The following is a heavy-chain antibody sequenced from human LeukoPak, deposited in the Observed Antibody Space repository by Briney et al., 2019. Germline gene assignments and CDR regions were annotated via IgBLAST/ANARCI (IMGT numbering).Heavy chain of an antibody. CDR3: ARLMGSAGSPYFQH. J-gene: IGHJ1*01. V-gene: IGHV3-11*01. CDR2: ISSSGSTI. D-gene: IGHD3-16*01. Sequence: PGVSLRLSCAASGFTFSDYYMSWIRQAPGKGLEWVSYISSSGSTIYYADSVKGRFTISRDNAKNSLYLQMNSLRAEDTAVYYCARLMGSAGSPYFQHWGQGTLVTVSS. CDR1: GFTFSDYY.